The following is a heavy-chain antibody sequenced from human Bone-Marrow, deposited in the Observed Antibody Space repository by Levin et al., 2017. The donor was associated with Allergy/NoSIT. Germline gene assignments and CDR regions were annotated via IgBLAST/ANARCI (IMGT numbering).Heavy chain of an antibody. Sequence: SGGSLRLSCAASGFSFDDYAMHWVRQAPGKGLEWVSGISWNSYSIDYADSVKGRFTISRDNAKNSLYLQMNSLRSEDTALYYCVKDIVATKYKYYGMDVWGQGTTVTVSS. CDR1: GFSFDDYA. J-gene: IGHJ6*02. CDR3: VKDIVATKYKYYGMDV. V-gene: IGHV3-9*01. D-gene: IGHD5-12*01. CDR2: ISWNSYSI.